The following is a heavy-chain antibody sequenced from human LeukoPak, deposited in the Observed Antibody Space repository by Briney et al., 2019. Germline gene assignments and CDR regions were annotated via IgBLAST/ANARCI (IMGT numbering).Heavy chain of an antibody. CDR2: INHSGST. Sequence: SETLSLTCAVYGGSFSGYYWSWIRQPPGKGLEWIGEINHSGSTNYNPSLKSRVTISVDTSKNQFSLKLSSVTAADTAVYYCARRYSGYAAYFDYWGQGTLVTVSS. J-gene: IGHJ4*02. CDR3: ARRYSGYAAYFDY. CDR1: GGSFSGYY. V-gene: IGHV4-34*01. D-gene: IGHD5-12*01.